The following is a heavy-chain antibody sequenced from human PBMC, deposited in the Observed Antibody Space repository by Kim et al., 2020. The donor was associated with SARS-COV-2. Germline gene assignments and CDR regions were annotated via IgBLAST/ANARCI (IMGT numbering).Heavy chain of an antibody. V-gene: IGHV4-59*08. CDR2: IYYRGNT. J-gene: IGHJ4*02. CDR1: GGSISTYY. D-gene: IGHD6-13*01. Sequence: SETLSLTCTVSGGSISTYYWSWIRQPPGKGLEWIGNIYYRGNTNYNSSLKSRVTISVDTSKNQFSLKLSSVTAADTAMYYCARHGSDSSSWRFDYWGQGT. CDR3: ARHGSDSSSWRFDY.